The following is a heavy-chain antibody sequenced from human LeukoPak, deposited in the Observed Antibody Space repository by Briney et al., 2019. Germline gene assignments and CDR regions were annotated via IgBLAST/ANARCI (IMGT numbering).Heavy chain of an antibody. Sequence: SQTLSLTCAISVESVSRNSGAWNWLRHSRSRGLEWLGWTYYESKWNNDYAVAVKGRITIYPDTSKNQFSLQLTSVTREDTTAYYSGRGATSAFDIWGLGTMVTVSS. CDR2: TYYESKWNN. J-gene: IGHJ3*02. CDR3: GRGATSAFDI. CDR1: VESVSRNSGA. V-gene: IGHV6-1*01. D-gene: IGHD1-26*01.